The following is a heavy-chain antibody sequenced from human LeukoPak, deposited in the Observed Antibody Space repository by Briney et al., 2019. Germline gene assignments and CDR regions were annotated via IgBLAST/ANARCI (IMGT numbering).Heavy chain of an antibody. J-gene: IGHJ4*02. Sequence: GSGPALVKPTQTLTLTCTFSGFSLSTSGMCVTWIRQPPWKALEWLARIDWDDAKYFTTSLKTRLTISKDTSKNQVVLTVTNMDPVDTATYYCARIRRNTAMAFDYWGQGTLVTVSS. CDR2: IDWDDAK. D-gene: IGHD5-18*01. CDR3: ARIRRNTAMAFDY. V-gene: IGHV2-70*11. CDR1: GFSLSTSGMC.